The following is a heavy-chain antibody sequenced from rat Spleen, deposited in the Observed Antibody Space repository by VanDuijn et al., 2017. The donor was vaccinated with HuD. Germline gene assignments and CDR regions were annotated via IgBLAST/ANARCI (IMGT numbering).Heavy chain of an antibody. CDR1: GFTFSDYN. J-gene: IGHJ1*01. Sequence: EVQLVESGGGLVQPGRSLKLSCAASGFTFSDYNMAWVRQAPKKGLEWVASITNTGGSTYYPDSVKGRFTISRDNSKSTLYLQMDSLRSEDTATYYCARQGYPGITDWYFDFWGPGTMVTVSS. CDR3: ARQGYPGITDWYFDF. CDR2: ITNTGGST. V-gene: IGHV5S10*01. D-gene: IGHD1-4*01.